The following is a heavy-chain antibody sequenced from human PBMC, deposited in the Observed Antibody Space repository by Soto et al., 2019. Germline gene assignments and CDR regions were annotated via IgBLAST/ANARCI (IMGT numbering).Heavy chain of an antibody. Sequence: EVQLVESGGGLVQPGGSLRISCAASGFTVSNNYMRWVRQAPGKGLEWVSLIYSGGATYYADSVKGRLTISRDNSKNTLYLQMNSLRAEDTSVYYCARDGTYNWVGGQGSLVTVSS. J-gene: IGHJ4*02. CDR1: GFTVSNNY. CDR3: ARDGTYNWV. V-gene: IGHV3-66*01. D-gene: IGHD1-1*01. CDR2: IYSGGAT.